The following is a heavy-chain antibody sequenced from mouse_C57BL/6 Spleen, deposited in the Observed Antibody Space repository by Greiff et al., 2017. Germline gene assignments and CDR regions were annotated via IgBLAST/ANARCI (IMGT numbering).Heavy chain of an antibody. CDR1: GYTFTSYG. CDR2: IYPRSGNT. V-gene: IGHV1-81*01. CDR3: ARYSYGSSYGAMDY. J-gene: IGHJ4*01. Sequence: VQLQQSGAELVRPGASVKLSCKASGYTFTSYGISWVKQRPGQGLEWIGEIYPRSGNTNYNEKFKGKATLTADKSSSTAYMELRSLTSEDSAVYFCARYSYGSSYGAMDYWGQGTTVTVSS. D-gene: IGHD1-1*01.